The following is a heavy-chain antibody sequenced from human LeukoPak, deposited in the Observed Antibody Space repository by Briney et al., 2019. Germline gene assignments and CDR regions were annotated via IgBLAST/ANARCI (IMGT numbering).Heavy chain of an antibody. CDR1: GYSISSGYY. D-gene: IGHD1-14*01. V-gene: IGHV4-38-2*02. J-gene: IGHJ5*02. CDR2: ISHSGST. CDR3: ARVTSRLGWFDP. Sequence: SETLALTCTVSGYSISSGYYWGWIRQPPGKGLEWIGSISHSGSTYYNPSLKSRVTISVDTSKNQFSLKLRSVTAADTAVYYCARVTSRLGWFDPWGQGTLVTVSS.